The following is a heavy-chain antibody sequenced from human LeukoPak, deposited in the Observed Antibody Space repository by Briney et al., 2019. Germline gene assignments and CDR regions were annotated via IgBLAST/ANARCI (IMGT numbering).Heavy chain of an antibody. CDR3: ARWSEGFQH. CDR2: INHSGST. Sequence: SETLSLTCAVYGGSFSGYYWSWIRQPPGKGLEWIGEINHSGSTNYNPSLKSRVTISVDTSKNQFSLKLSSVTAADTAVYYCARWSEGFQHWGQGTLVTVSS. J-gene: IGHJ1*01. CDR1: GGSFSGYY. D-gene: IGHD3-3*01. V-gene: IGHV4-34*01.